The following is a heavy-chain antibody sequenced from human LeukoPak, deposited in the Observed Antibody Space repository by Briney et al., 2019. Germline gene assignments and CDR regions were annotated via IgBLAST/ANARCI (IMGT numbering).Heavy chain of an antibody. CDR1: GGSFSGYY. CDR2: INHSGST. CDR3: ARSEAYYDFWSGPPTVN. J-gene: IGHJ4*02. D-gene: IGHD3-3*01. V-gene: IGHV4-34*01. Sequence: SETLSLTCAVYGGSFSGYYWSWIRQPPGKGLEWIGEINHSGSTNYNPSLKSRVTISVDTSKNQFSLKLSSVTAADTAMYYCARSEAYYDFWSGPPTVNWGQGTLVTVSS.